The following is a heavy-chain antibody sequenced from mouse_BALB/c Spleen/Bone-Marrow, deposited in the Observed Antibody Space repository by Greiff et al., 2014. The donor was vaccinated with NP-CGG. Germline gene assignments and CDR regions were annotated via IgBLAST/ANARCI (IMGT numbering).Heavy chain of an antibody. D-gene: IGHD2-3*01. J-gene: IGHJ2*01. CDR1: GYTFTAYV. Sequence: EVQLQQSGPELVKPGASAKMSCKASGYTFTAYVMHWVKQKPGQGLEWIGYINPYNDGTNYIEKFKGKATLTSDIPSSTAYMELSSLTSEDSAAYYCAREGWLLRFDYWGQGTTLTVSS. CDR3: AREGWLLRFDY. V-gene: IGHV1-14*01. CDR2: INPYNDGT.